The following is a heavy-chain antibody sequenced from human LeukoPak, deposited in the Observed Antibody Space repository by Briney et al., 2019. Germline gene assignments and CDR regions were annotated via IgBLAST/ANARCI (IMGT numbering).Heavy chain of an antibody. D-gene: IGHD1-26*01. Sequence: ASVKVSCKASGYTFTSYYMHWVRQAPGQGLEWMGRINPNSGGTNYAQKFQGRVTMTRDTSINTAYMELSRLRSDDTAVYYCARVNSYRGGSYYFDYWGQGTLVTVSS. J-gene: IGHJ4*02. CDR3: ARVNSYRGGSYYFDY. CDR1: GYTFTSYY. V-gene: IGHV1-2*06. CDR2: INPNSGGT.